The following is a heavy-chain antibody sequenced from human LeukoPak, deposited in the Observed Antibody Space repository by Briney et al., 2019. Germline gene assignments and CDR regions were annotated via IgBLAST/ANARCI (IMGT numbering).Heavy chain of an antibody. CDR2: IYYSGST. CDR1: GGSISSSSYY. CDR3: ARMGSSWYEDAFDI. J-gene: IGHJ3*02. Sequence: SETLSLTCTVSGGSISSSSYYWGWIRQPPGKGLEWIGYIYYSGSTYYNPSLKSRVTISVDTSKNQFSLKLSSVTAADTAVYYCARMGSSWYEDAFDIWGQGTMVTVSS. D-gene: IGHD6-13*01. V-gene: IGHV4-30-4*08.